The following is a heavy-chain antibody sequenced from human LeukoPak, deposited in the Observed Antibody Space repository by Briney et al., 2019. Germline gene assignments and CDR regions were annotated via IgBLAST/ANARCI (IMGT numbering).Heavy chain of an antibody. V-gene: IGHV1-69*10. J-gene: IGHJ4*02. CDR1: GGTFSSYA. Sequence: ASVKVSCKASGGTFSSYAISWVRQAPGQGLEWMGWINPNSGGTNYAQKFQGRVTITADKSTSTAYMELSSLRSEDTAVYYCARWTLRGYSGYELDYWGQGTLVTASS. CDR3: ARWTLRGYSGYELDY. CDR2: INPNSGGT. D-gene: IGHD5-12*01.